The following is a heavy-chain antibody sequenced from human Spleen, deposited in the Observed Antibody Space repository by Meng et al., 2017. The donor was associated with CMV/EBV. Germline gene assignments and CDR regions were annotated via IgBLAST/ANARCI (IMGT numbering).Heavy chain of an antibody. CDR1: GYRFSSYW. Sequence: GGPLRLSCKGSGYRFSSYWIGWVRQVPGKGLEWMGIIYPGNSETTYSPSFQGQVTISADKSISTAYLQWSSLKASDTAVYYCARRQGGCSNGVCYSSHYYGMDVWGQGTTVTVSS. J-gene: IGHJ6*02. CDR3: ARRQGGCSNGVCYSSHYYGMDV. D-gene: IGHD2-8*01. V-gene: IGHV5-51*01. CDR2: IYPGNSET.